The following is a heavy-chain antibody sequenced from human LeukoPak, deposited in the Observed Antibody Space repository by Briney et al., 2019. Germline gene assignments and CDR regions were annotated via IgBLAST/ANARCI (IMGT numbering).Heavy chain of an antibody. CDR2: IIPIFGTA. CDR1: GGTFSSYA. V-gene: IGHV1-69*06. CDR3: ARGPSIAAAGLGYYYMDV. D-gene: IGHD6-13*01. J-gene: IGHJ6*03. Sequence: SVKVSCKASGGTFSSYAISWVRQAPGQGLEWMGGIIPIFGTANYAQKFQGRVTITADKSTSTAYMELSSMRSEDTAVYYCARGPSIAAAGLGYYYMDVCGKGTTVTVSS.